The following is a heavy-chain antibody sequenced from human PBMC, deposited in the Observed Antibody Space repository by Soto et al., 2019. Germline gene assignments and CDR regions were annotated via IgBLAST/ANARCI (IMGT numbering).Heavy chain of an antibody. Sequence: GSLRLSCAASGFTFSSYAMSWVRQAPGKGLEWVSAISGSGGSTYYADSVKGRFTISRDNSKNTLYLQMNSLRAEDTAVYYCAKDSIIAAAGNNWFDPWGQGTLVTVSS. V-gene: IGHV3-23*01. CDR3: AKDSIIAAAGNNWFDP. D-gene: IGHD6-13*01. J-gene: IGHJ5*02. CDR1: GFTFSSYA. CDR2: ISGSGGST.